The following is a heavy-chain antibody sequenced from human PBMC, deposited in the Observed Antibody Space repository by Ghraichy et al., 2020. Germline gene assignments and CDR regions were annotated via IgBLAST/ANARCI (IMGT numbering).Heavy chain of an antibody. D-gene: IGHD5-12*01. J-gene: IGHJ3*02. Sequence: ASVKVSCKASGYTFTGYYMHWVRQAPGQGLEWMGRINPNSGGTNYAQKFQGRVTMTRDTSISTAYMELSRLRSDDTAVYYCARGAPIVATIEELDAFDIWGQGTMVTVSS. CDR1: GYTFTGYY. CDR2: INPNSGGT. V-gene: IGHV1-2*06. CDR3: ARGAPIVATIEELDAFDI.